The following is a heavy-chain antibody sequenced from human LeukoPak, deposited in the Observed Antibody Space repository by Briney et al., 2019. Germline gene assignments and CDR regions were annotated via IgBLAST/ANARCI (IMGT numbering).Heavy chain of an antibody. CDR3: ASRYYYDSSEGAFDI. Sequence: GGSLRLSCAASGFTFSRYWMRWVRQAPGKGLEWVASIDQHGSEKYYVDSVKGRFTISRDNSKNTLYLQMNSLRAEDTAVYYCASRYYYDSSEGAFDIWGQGTMVTVSS. V-gene: IGHV3-7*03. CDR1: GFTFSRYW. J-gene: IGHJ3*02. CDR2: IDQHGSEK. D-gene: IGHD3-22*01.